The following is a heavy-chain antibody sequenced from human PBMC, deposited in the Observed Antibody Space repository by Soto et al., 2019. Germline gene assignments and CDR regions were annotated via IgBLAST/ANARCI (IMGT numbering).Heavy chain of an antibody. CDR1: GFTFSSYS. D-gene: IGHD5-12*01. CDR2: ISTSSSTI. Sequence: PGGSLRLSCAASGFTFSSYSMNWVRQAPGKGLEWVSYISTSSSTIYYADSVKGRFTISRDNAENSLYLQMNSLRAEDTAVYYCARGLRGYRGYASWFFDYSGQGPLLTLSS. V-gene: IGHV3-48*01. J-gene: IGHJ4*02. CDR3: ARGLRGYRGYASWFFDY.